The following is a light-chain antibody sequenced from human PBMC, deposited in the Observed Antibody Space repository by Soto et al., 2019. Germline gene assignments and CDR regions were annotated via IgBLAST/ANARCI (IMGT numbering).Light chain of an antibody. J-gene: IGKJ4*01. CDR2: GAS. V-gene: IGKV3-15*01. Sequence: ETVMTQSPATLSVSPGERATLSCRASQSVSTNLAWYQQRPGQAPRLLIYGASTRDAGIPGTLRGSGSGTEFTLTISSLQSEDFAVYYCQQDNNWPLTFGGGTKVEIK. CDR1: QSVSTN. CDR3: QQDNNWPLT.